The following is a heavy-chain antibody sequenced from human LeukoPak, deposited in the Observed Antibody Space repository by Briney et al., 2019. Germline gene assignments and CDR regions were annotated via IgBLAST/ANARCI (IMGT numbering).Heavy chain of an antibody. D-gene: IGHD4-11*01. V-gene: IGHV1-8*01. J-gene: IGHJ4*02. CDR3: AVTPSNLSHLDK. CDR1: TDTFSNYD. CDR2: MNPNTGNT. Sequence: ASVKVSCKASTDTFSNYDINWVRQATGQGLEWIGWMNPNTGNTGYAQNFQGRVTMTRDTSISTAHMELSSLRPEDTAVYYCAVTPSNLSHLDKWGQGTLVTISS.